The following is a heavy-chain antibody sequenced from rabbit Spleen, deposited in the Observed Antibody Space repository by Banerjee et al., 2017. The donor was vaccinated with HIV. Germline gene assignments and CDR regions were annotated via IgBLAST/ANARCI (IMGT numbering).Heavy chain of an antibody. CDR3: AREGGIVMAGAFNL. CDR2: IDPVFGIT. V-gene: IGHV1S7*01. D-gene: IGHD4-1*01. Sequence: QELVESGGGLVQPGGSLKLSCKASRFDFSTYSMSWVRQAPGKGLEWIGYIDPVFGITYYASWVNGRFSISRENAQNTVSLQMTSLTAADTATYFCAREGGIVMAGAFNLWGPGTLVTVS. J-gene: IGHJ4*01. CDR1: RFDFSTYS.